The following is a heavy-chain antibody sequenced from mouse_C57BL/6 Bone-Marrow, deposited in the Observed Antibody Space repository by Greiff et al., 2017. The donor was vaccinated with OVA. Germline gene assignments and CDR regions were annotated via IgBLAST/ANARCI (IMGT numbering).Heavy chain of an antibody. CDR1: GYSITSGYY. Sequence: DVQLQESGPGLVKPSQSLSLTCSVTGYSITSGYYWNWIRQFPGNKLEWMGYISYDGSNNYNPFLKNRISMTRDTSKNQFFLKLNSVTTEDTATYDCARACYYRCAYWGQGTLVTVSA. CDR2: ISYDGSN. D-gene: IGHD2-3*01. J-gene: IGHJ3*01. CDR3: ARACYYRCAY. V-gene: IGHV3-6*01.